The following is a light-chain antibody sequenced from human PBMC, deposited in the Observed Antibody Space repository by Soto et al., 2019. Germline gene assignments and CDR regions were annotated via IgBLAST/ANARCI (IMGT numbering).Light chain of an antibody. CDR1: SSDVGGYNY. J-gene: IGLJ1*01. V-gene: IGLV2-11*01. CDR3: QSYDIGLTGFYV. CDR2: DVS. Sequence: QSALTQPRSVSGSPGQSVTISCTGASSDVGGYNYVSWYQQHPGKAPKLMVYDVSKRPSGVPDRFSGSKSGASASLAITGLQAEDEADYYCQSYDIGLTGFYVSGTGTKVTVL.